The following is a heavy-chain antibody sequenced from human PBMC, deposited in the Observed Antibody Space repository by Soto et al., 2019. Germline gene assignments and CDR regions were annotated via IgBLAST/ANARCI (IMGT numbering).Heavy chain of an antibody. D-gene: IGHD2-21*02. V-gene: IGHV1-46*01. CDR2: VNPSGGHT. CDR1: GDTFTEYY. Sequence: QVQLMQSGAEVKKPGASVKVSCKASGDTFTEYYIHWVRQAPGQGLEWMGTVNPSGGHTTYAQHFLGRVTMTGDTATSTVYLELTRLTSEDTAVYYCARGGHVVVVPAALDYWGQGTLVTVAS. J-gene: IGHJ4*02. CDR3: ARGGHVVVVPAALDY.